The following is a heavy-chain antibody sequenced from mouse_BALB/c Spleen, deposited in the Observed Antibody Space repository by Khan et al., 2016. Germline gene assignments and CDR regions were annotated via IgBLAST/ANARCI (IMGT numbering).Heavy chain of an antibody. Sequence: VQLKESGAELVKPGASVKLSCTASGFNIKDTYMHWVKQRPEQGLEWIGRIDPANGNTKYDPKFQGKATITADTSSNTAYLQLSSLTSEDTAVYYCARSGYDVWFAYWGQGTLVTVSA. J-gene: IGHJ3*01. CDR1: GFNIKDTY. CDR3: ARSGYDVWFAY. V-gene: IGHV14-3*02. CDR2: IDPANGNT. D-gene: IGHD3-1*01.